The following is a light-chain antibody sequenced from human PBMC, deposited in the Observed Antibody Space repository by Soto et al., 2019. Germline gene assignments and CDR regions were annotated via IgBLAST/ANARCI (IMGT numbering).Light chain of an antibody. CDR3: QQSYSTALT. CDR1: QSVSSRD. Sequence: EIVLPQSPGTLSLSPGERATLSCRASQSVSSRDLAWYQQKPGQAPRLLIYATSSLQSGVPSRFSGSGSGTDFTLTISSLQPEDFATYYCQQSYSTALTFGGGTKVEIK. CDR2: ATS. J-gene: IGKJ4*01. V-gene: IGKV3-20*01.